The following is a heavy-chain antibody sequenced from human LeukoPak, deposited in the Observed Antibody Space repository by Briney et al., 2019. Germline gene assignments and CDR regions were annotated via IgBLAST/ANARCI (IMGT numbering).Heavy chain of an antibody. CDR1: GFTFSNAW. V-gene: IGHV3-15*01. CDR2: IKSKTDGGTT. Sequence: GGSLRLSCAASGFTFSNAWMSWVRQAPGKGLEWVGRIKSKTDGGTTDYAAPVKGRFTISRDDSKNTLYLQMNSLKTEDTAVYYCTTGSGWEPPYYFDYWGQGTLVTVSS. CDR3: TTGSGWEPPYYFDY. J-gene: IGHJ4*02. D-gene: IGHD1-26*01.